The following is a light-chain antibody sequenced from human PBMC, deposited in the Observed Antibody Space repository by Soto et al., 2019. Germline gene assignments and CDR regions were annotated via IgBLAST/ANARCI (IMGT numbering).Light chain of an antibody. Sequence: EIVMTQSPATLSVSPGERATLSCRASQSVYSNLAWYQQRPGQAPSLLIYGASTRATGVPARFSGSGSGTEFTLTISSLQSEDFAVYYCQQYNDWPRTFGQRTKVDIK. V-gene: IGKV3-15*01. CDR3: QQYNDWPRT. CDR1: QSVYSN. CDR2: GAS. J-gene: IGKJ1*01.